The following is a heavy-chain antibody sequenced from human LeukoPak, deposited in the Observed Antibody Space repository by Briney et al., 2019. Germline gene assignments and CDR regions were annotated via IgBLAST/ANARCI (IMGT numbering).Heavy chain of an antibody. CDR3: ARSSRLAHFDY. Sequence: GGSLRLSCAASGFTVSSNYMSWVRQAPGKGLEWVSVIYSGGSTYYADSVKGRFTISRDNSKNTLYLQMNSLRAEDTAVYYCARSSRLAHFDYWGQGTLVTVSS. CDR2: IYSGGST. J-gene: IGHJ4*02. V-gene: IGHV3-53*01. CDR1: GFTVSSNY. D-gene: IGHD6-19*01.